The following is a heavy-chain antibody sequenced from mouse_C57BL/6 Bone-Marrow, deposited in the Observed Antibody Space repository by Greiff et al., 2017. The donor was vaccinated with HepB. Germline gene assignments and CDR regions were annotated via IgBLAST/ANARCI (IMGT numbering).Heavy chain of an antibody. Sequence: QVHVKQSGPGLVQPSQSLSITCTVPGFSLTSYGVHWVRQSPGKGLEWLGVIWSGGSTDYKAAFISRLSISKDNSKSQVFFKMNSLQADDTAIYYCARRNYGSSWAMDYWGQGTSVTVSS. CDR1: GFSLTSYG. V-gene: IGHV2-2*01. J-gene: IGHJ4*01. CDR3: ARRNYGSSWAMDY. CDR2: IWSGGST. D-gene: IGHD1-1*01.